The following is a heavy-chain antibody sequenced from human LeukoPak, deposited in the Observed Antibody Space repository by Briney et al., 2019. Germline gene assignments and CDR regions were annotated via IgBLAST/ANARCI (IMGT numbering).Heavy chain of an antibody. CDR3: GRVGGAEYSSSQPFDY. Sequence: GESLKISCKGSGHRFTTYWLGWVRQMRGEGLEWMGIIYPGDSDTTYSPSFQGQVTISADKSISTAYLQWSSLKASDTAIYYCGRVGGAEYSSSQPFDYWGQGTLVTFSS. CDR2: IYPGDSDT. J-gene: IGHJ4*02. V-gene: IGHV5-51*01. CDR1: GHRFTTYW. D-gene: IGHD6-13*01.